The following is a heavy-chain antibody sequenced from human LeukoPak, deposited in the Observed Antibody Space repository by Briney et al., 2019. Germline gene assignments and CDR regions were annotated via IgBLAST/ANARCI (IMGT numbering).Heavy chain of an antibody. CDR3: ARDPGEQWLVLTYYGMDV. CDR1: GFTFRNYG. V-gene: IGHV3-33*01. Sequence: GGSLRLSCAASGFTFRNYGMNWVRQALGKGLEWVAVIWYDGSNKYYADSVKGRFTISRHNSKNTLYLQMNSLRAEDTAVYYCARDPGEQWLVLTYYGMDVWGQGTTVTVSS. J-gene: IGHJ6*02. D-gene: IGHD6-19*01. CDR2: IWYDGSNK.